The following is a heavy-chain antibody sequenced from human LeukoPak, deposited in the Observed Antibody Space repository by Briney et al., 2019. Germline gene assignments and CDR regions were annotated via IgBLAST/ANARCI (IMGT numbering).Heavy chain of an antibody. D-gene: IGHD3-22*01. Sequence: PGGSLRLSCAASGFTFSSYGMPWVRQAPGKGLEWVAVIWYDGSNKYYADSVKGRFTISRDNSKNTLYLQMNSLRAEDTAVYHCAGDPGYYDSSGWLYGMDVWGQGTTVTVSS. CDR1: GFTFSSYG. CDR2: IWYDGSNK. J-gene: IGHJ6*02. V-gene: IGHV3-33*01. CDR3: AGDPGYYDSSGWLYGMDV.